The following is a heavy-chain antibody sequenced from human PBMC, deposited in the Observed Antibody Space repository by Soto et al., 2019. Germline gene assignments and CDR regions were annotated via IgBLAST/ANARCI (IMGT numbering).Heavy chain of an antibody. CDR1: GFTFSGSA. V-gene: IGHV3-73*01. J-gene: IGHJ6*03. CDR2: IRSKANSYAT. Sequence: EVQLVESGGGLAQPGGSLKLSCAASGFTFSGSAMHWVRQASGKGLEWVGRIRSKANSYATAYAASVKGRFTISRDDSKNTAYLQMNSLKTEDTAVYYCLSVPRSPNHPYYYYYYMDVWGKGTTVTVSS. D-gene: IGHD3-3*01. CDR3: LSVPRSPNHPYYYYYYMDV.